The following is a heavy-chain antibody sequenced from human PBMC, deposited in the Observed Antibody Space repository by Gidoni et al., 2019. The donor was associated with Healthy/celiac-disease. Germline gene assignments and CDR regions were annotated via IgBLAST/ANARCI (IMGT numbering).Heavy chain of an antibody. CDR3: AKDIFVVGTDAFDI. D-gene: IGHD2-15*01. V-gene: IGHV3-9*01. Sequence: EVQLVESGGGLVQPGRSLRLSCAASGFTFDDYGMHWVRQAPGKGLEWVSGISWNSGSIGYADSVKGRFTISRDNAKNSLYLQMNSLRAEDTALYYCAKDIFVVGTDAFDIWGQGTMVTVSS. CDR2: ISWNSGSI. J-gene: IGHJ3*02. CDR1: GFTFDDYG.